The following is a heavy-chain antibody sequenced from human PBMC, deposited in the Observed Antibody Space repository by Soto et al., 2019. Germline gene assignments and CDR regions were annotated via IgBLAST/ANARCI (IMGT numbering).Heavy chain of an antibody. D-gene: IGHD2-8*01. Sequence: GSLRLSFAASGFTFTSYGMNWVRQAPGKGLEWVSYISSSGSTIYYADSVKGRFTISRDNAKNSLYLQMNSLRAEDTAVYYCARDRDCTNGVCYSHWFDPWGQGTLVTVSS. V-gene: IGHV3-48*03. CDR3: ARDRDCTNGVCYSHWFDP. CDR1: GFTFTSYG. CDR2: ISSSGSTI. J-gene: IGHJ5*02.